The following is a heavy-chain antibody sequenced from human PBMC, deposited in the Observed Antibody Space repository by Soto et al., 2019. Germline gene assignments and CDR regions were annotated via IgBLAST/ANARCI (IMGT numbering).Heavy chain of an antibody. J-gene: IGHJ4*02. CDR2: IIPIFGTA. CDR1: GGTFSSYA. D-gene: IGHD6-19*01. CDR3: ARLLGGVAGPGGYFDY. V-gene: IGHV1-69*13. Sequence: GDSVKVSCKASGGTFSSYAISWVRQAPGQGLEWMGGIIPIFGTANYAQKFQGRVTITADESTSTAYMELSSLRSEDTAVYYCARLLGGVAGPGGYFDYWGQGTLVTVSS.